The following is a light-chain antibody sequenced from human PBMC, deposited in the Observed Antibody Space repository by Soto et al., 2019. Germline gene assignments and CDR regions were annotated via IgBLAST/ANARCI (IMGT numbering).Light chain of an antibody. Sequence: DIPMIQSPSTLSASVGDRVTITCRASQSITDWLAWYQQKPGKAPKFLIYKASNLEGGVPSRFSGSGSGTEFTLTISSVQPDDFATYYCQYWDDYSWTFGQGTKVEIK. V-gene: IGKV1-5*03. CDR3: QYWDDYSWT. J-gene: IGKJ1*01. CDR2: KAS. CDR1: QSITDW.